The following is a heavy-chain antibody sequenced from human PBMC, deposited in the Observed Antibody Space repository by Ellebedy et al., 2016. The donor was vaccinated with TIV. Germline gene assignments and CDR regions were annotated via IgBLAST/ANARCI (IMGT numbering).Heavy chain of an antibody. V-gene: IGHV1-3*01. J-gene: IGHJ4*02. Sequence: AASVKVSCKASGFTFVSYAIQWVRQAPGQRLEWLGWINVGNANTRYSQKFQGRVTITGDTSASTAYMELTSLTSEDTAIYYCARARGFSYFDFWGQGTLVTVSS. CDR2: INVGNANT. CDR1: GFTFVSYA. CDR3: ARARGFSYFDF.